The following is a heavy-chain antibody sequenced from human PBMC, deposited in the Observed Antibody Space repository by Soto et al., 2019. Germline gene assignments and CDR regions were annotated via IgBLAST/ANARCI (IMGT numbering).Heavy chain of an antibody. CDR1: RFTFSGSW. Sequence: GGSLRLSCADSRFTFSGSWMYWVRQAPGKGQEWVANIKEDGSEKKYVVSCRCRFTIFSDNAKNLLYLQMISLRAEDTVVFYCARGARILGNGTMVTV. CDR3: ARGARI. CDR2: IKEDGSEK. J-gene: IGHJ3*02. V-gene: IGHV3-7*01.